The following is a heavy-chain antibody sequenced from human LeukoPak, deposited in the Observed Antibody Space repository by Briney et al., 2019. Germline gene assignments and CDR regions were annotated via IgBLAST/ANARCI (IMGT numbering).Heavy chain of an antibody. J-gene: IGHJ6*03. Sequence: SETLSLSCAVYGGSFSGYYWSWIRQPPGKGLEWIGEINHSGSTNSNPSLKSRVTISVDTSKNQFSLKLNSVTAADTAVYFCARGGSSSSSPFYYYYYMDVWAKGTTVTVSS. CDR3: ARGGSSSSSPFYYYYYMDV. CDR1: GGSFSGYY. V-gene: IGHV4-34*01. CDR2: INHSGST. D-gene: IGHD6-6*01.